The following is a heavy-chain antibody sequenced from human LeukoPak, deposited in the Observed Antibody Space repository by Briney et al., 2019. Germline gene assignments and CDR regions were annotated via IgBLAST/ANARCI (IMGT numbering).Heavy chain of an antibody. CDR3: ARFGYVAAVDF. V-gene: IGHV3-7*01. Sequence: GGSLRLSCAASGFSFSAYWMTWVRQAPGTGLEWVANINPAGTETYYVDPVKGRFTISRDNAKNLLYLQMNSLRAEDTAVYYCARFGYVAAVDFWGQGTLVTVSS. CDR1: GFSFSAYW. J-gene: IGHJ4*02. D-gene: IGHD2-15*01. CDR2: INPAGTET.